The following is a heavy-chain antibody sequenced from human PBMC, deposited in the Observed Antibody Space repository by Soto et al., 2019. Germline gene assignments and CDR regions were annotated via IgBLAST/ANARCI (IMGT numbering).Heavy chain of an antibody. CDR1: GYTFTSYA. CDR3: ARINDRGYDFWSPPQDAFDI. CDR2: INAGNGNT. D-gene: IGHD3-3*01. Sequence: GASVKVSCKASGYTFTSYAMHWVRQAPGQRLEWMGWINAGNGNTKYSQKFQGRVTITRDTSASTAYMELSSLRSEDTAVYYCARINDRGYDFWSPPQDAFDIWGQGTMVTRLL. J-gene: IGHJ3*02. V-gene: IGHV1-3*01.